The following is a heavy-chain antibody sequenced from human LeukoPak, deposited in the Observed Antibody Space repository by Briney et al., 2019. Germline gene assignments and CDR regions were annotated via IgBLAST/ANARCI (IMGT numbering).Heavy chain of an antibody. Sequence: GASVKVSCKASGYTFTSYGISWVRQAPGQGLEWMGWISPYNGNTNYAQKLQGRVTMTTDTSTSTAYMELRSLRSDDTAVYYCAREWGYSSSWYVVGYYYGMDVWGQGTTVTVSS. D-gene: IGHD6-13*01. CDR3: AREWGYSSSWYVVGYYYGMDV. V-gene: IGHV1-18*01. CDR2: ISPYNGNT. J-gene: IGHJ6*02. CDR1: GYTFTSYG.